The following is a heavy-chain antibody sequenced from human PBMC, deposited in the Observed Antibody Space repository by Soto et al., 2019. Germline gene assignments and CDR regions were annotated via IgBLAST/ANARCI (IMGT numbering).Heavy chain of an antibody. CDR3: ARVRDDSSGYPDY. J-gene: IGHJ4*02. CDR1: GGTFSSYA. V-gene: IGHV1-69*13. D-gene: IGHD3-22*01. CDR2: IIPIFGTA. Sequence: ASVKVSCKASGGTFSSYAISWVRQAPGQGLEWIGGIIPIFGTANYAQKFQGRVTITADESTSTAYMELSSLRSEDTAVYYCARVRDDSSGYPDYWGQGTLVTVS.